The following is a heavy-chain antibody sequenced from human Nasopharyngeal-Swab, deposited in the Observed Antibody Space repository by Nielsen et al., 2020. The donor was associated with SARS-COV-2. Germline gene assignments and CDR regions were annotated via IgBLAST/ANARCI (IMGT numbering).Heavy chain of an antibody. J-gene: IGHJ3*02. CDR2: INSDGSRT. D-gene: IGHD6-19*01. CDR3: ARVESGWHLVDAFDI. Sequence: GESLKISCAASGFTFSSYWMHWVRQAPGKGLVWVSRINSDGSRTSYADSVKGRFNISRDNAKNTLCLQMNSPRAEDTAVYYCARVESGWHLVDAFDIWGQGTVVTVSS. CDR1: GFTFSSYW. V-gene: IGHV3-74*01.